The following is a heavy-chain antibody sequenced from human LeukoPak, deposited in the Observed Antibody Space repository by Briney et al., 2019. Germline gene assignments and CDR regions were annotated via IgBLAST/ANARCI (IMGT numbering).Heavy chain of an antibody. Sequence: ASVKVSCKASGYTFTSYTISWVRQAPGQGLEWMGWINPNSGGTNYAQKFQGRVTMTRDTSISTAYMELSRLRSDDTAVYYCATAAGTRRPPKYWGQGTLVTVSS. CDR3: ATAAGTRRPPKY. V-gene: IGHV1-2*02. CDR1: GYTFTSYT. J-gene: IGHJ4*02. CDR2: INPNSGGT. D-gene: IGHD6-13*01.